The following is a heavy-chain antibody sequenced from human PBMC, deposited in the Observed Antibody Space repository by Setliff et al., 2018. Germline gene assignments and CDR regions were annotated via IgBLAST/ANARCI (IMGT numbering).Heavy chain of an antibody. Sequence: GASVKVSCKASGYTFTNYAIHWVRQAPGQRLEWMGWINAANGNTKYSQKFQGRVTITRDTSASTVYMELSSLQYEDTAVYYCANAEVVVAPWGQGTLVTVSS. D-gene: IGHD2-15*01. J-gene: IGHJ4*02. V-gene: IGHV1-3*01. CDR1: GYTFTNYA. CDR3: ANAEVVVAP. CDR2: INAANGNT.